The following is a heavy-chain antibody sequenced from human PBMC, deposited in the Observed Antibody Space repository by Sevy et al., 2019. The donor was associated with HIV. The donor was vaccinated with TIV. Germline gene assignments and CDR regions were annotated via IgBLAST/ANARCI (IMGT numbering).Heavy chain of an antibody. J-gene: IGHJ6*03. Sequence: GGSLRLSCAASGFTFSDYYMGWIRQAPGKGLEWVSYISSSSSYTNYADSVKGRFTISRDNAKNSLYLQMNSLRAEDTAVYYCATTTVPFNYYYYYYMDVWGKGTTVTVSS. D-gene: IGHD4-4*01. CDR3: ATTTVPFNYYYYYYMDV. V-gene: IGHV3-11*06. CDR1: GFTFSDYY. CDR2: ISSSSSYT.